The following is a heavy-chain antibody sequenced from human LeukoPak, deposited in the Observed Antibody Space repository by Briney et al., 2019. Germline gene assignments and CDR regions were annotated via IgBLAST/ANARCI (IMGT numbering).Heavy chain of an antibody. CDR3: AITRPRKAVAGKGNFDY. V-gene: IGHV4-39*07. CDR2: IYYSGST. CDR1: GGSISSSSYY. Sequence: SETLSLTCTVSGGSISSSSYYWGWIRQPPGKGLEWIGSIYYSGSTYYNPSLKGRVTISVDTSKNQFSLKLSSVTAADTAVYYCAITRPRKAVAGKGNFDYWGQGTLVTVSS. J-gene: IGHJ4*02. D-gene: IGHD6-19*01.